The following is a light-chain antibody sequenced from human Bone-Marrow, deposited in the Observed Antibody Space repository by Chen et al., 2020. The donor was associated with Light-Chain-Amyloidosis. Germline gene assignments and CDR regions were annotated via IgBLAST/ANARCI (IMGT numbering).Light chain of an antibody. J-gene: IGLJ3*02. CDR1: NIGSTS. CDR3: QVWDRSSDRPV. Sequence: SYVLTQPSSVSVAPGQTATIACGGNNIGSTSVHWYQQTPGQAPLPVVYDESDRPSCIPERVSGSNSGNTATLTISRVEAGDEADYYCQVWDRSSDRPVFGGGTKLTVL. CDR2: DES. V-gene: IGLV3-21*02.